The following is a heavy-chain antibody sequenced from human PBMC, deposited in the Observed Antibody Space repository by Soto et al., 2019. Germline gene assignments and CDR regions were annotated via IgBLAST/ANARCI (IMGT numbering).Heavy chain of an antibody. CDR2: MNPNSGNT. D-gene: IGHD5-12*01. V-gene: IGHV1-8*01. CDR1: GYTFTSYD. Sequence: ASVNVSCKASGYTFTSYDINWVRQATGQGLEWMGWMNPNSGNTGYAQKFQGRVTMTRNTSISTAYMELSSLRSEDTAVYYCARDRFGSYSGYDFLPTQYYGMDVWGQGTTVTVSS. CDR3: ARDRFGSYSGYDFLPTQYYGMDV. J-gene: IGHJ6*02.